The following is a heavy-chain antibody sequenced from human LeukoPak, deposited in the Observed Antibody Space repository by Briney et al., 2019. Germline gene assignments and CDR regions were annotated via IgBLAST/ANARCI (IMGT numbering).Heavy chain of an antibody. CDR2: IYYSGST. Sequence: SETLSLTCTVTGGSISSSSYYWGWIRQPPGKGLEWIGSIYYSGSTYYNPSLKSRVTISVDTSKNQFSLKLSSVTAADTAVYYCARLEDTAMVRLFDYWGQGTLVTVSS. V-gene: IGHV4-39*01. D-gene: IGHD5-18*01. J-gene: IGHJ4*02. CDR1: GGSISSSSYY. CDR3: ARLEDTAMVRLFDY.